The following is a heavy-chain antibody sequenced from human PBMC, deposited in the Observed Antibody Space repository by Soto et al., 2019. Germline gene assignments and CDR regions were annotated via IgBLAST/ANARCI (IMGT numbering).Heavy chain of an antibody. Sequence: GGSLRLSCAASGFTFSTYGMHWVRQAPGKGLEWVALISYDGSNRNSADSVKGRFTISRDNSKNTLYLQMNSLRVEDTAVYYCAKDEVRTPSLYAMDVWSQGTTVTVSS. V-gene: IGHV3-30*18. CDR1: GFTFSTYG. CDR2: ISYDGSNR. J-gene: IGHJ6*02. D-gene: IGHD3-10*01. CDR3: AKDEVRTPSLYAMDV.